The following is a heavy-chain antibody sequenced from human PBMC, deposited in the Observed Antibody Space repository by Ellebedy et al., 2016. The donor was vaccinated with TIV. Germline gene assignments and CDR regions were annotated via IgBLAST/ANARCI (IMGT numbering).Heavy chain of an antibody. CDR2: ISSSGSTI. Sequence: PGGSLRLSCAASGFTFSSYEMNWVRQAPGKGLEWVSYISSSGSTIYYADSVKGRFTISRDNAKNSLYLQMNSLRAEDTAVYYCARLPLWGQQWLVAGEKYNWFDPWGQGTLVTVSS. J-gene: IGHJ5*02. V-gene: IGHV3-48*03. CDR3: ARLPLWGQQWLVAGEKYNWFDP. CDR1: GFTFSSYE. D-gene: IGHD6-19*01.